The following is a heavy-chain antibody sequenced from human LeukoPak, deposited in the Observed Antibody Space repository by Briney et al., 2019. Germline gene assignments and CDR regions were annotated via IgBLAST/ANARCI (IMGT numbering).Heavy chain of an antibody. CDR3: ARGRYYDFWSGYYTHPLYGMDV. CDR1: GYTFTSYD. D-gene: IGHD3-3*01. J-gene: IGHJ6*02. CDR2: MNPNSGNT. V-gene: IGHV1-8*01. Sequence: GASVKVSCKASGYTFTSYDINWVRQATGQGLEWMGWMNPNSGNTGYAQKFQGRVTMTRNTSISTAYMELSSLRSEDTAVYYCARGRYYDFWSGYYTHPLYGMDVWGQGTTVTVSS.